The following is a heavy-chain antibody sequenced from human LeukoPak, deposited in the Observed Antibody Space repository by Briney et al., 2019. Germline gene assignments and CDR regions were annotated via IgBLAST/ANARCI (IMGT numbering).Heavy chain of an antibody. CDR3: ARTGSWYYYFDY. CDR1: GGSFSGYY. Sequence: SETLSLTCAVYGGSFSGYYWSWIRQPPGKGLEWIGEINHSGSTNYNPSLKSRVTISVDTSKNQFSLKLSSVTAADTAVYYCARTGSWYYYFDYWGQGALVTVSS. J-gene: IGHJ4*02. D-gene: IGHD6-13*01. CDR2: INHSGST. V-gene: IGHV4-34*01.